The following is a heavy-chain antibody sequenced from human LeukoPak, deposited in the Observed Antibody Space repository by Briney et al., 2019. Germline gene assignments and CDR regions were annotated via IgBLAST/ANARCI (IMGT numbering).Heavy chain of an antibody. D-gene: IGHD3-10*01. CDR1: GFTFSSYS. J-gene: IGHJ4*02. CDR2: ISTSGNTI. CDR3: ARVWGSGSYFLSRLDY. V-gene: IGHV3-48*02. Sequence: PGGSLRLSCVASGFTFSSYSMNWVRQAPGKGLEWVSYISTSGNTIYYADSVKGRFTISRDNAKNSLYLQMNSLRDEDTALYYCARVWGSGSYFLSRLDYWGQGTLVTVSS.